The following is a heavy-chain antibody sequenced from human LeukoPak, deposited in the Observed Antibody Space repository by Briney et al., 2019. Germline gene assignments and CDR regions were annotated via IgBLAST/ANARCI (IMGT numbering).Heavy chain of an antibody. J-gene: IGHJ6*03. CDR2: IKQDGSEK. CDR3: ARERDYGSGSRSYYYYYYYMDV. CDR1: GFTFSSYW. Sequence: PGGSLRLSCAASGFTFSSYWMSWVRQAPGKGLEWVANIKQDGSEKYYVDSVKGRFTISRDNAKNSLYLQMNSLRAEDTAVYYCARERDYGSGSRSYYYYYYYMDVWGKGTTVTISS. D-gene: IGHD3-10*01. V-gene: IGHV3-7*01.